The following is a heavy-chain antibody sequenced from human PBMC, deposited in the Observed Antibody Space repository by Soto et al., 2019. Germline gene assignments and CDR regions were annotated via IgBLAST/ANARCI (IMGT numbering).Heavy chain of an antibody. J-gene: IGHJ4*02. Sequence: QVQLVESGGGVVQPGRSVRLSCVVSGFTFSNYGMHWVRQAPGKGLEWVAVMWYGGSRKFYADSVKGRFTISRDNSNNTLTLQRNSLSAEDKAVDDCAREFVGGDCHFDFWGQGSLVTVSP. V-gene: IGHV3-33*01. CDR1: GFTFSNYG. CDR3: AREFVGGDCHFDF. CDR2: MWYGGSRK. D-gene: IGHD2-21*02.